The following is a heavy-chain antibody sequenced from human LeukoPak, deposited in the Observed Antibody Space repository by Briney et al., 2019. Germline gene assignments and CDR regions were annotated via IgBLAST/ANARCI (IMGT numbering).Heavy chain of an antibody. Sequence: PGGSLRLSCAASAFTVSSNQMNWVRQAPGKGLEWVSIIYSGGTTYYADSVKGRFTISRDNSKNTLYLQMNSLRAEDTAVYYCARIRFGSSGYYNWGQGTLVTVSS. CDR1: AFTVSSNQ. J-gene: IGHJ4*02. CDR2: IYSGGTT. CDR3: ARIRFGSSGYYN. V-gene: IGHV3-66*01. D-gene: IGHD3-22*01.